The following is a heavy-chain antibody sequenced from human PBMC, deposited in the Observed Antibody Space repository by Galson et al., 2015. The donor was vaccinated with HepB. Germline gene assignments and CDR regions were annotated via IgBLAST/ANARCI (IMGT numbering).Heavy chain of an antibody. D-gene: IGHD3-10*01. CDR3: VKVRGSGRPFYFQY. J-gene: IGHJ4*02. Sequence: SLRLSCAASGFTFSSDVMSWVRQAPGKGLEWVSDISPSGGVAYYADSVEGRFTTSRDNSRKTLYLEMDRLRVEDKALYYCVKVRGSGRPFYFQYWGQGTLVAVSS. CDR1: GFTFSSDV. V-gene: IGHV3-23*01. CDR2: ISPSGGVA.